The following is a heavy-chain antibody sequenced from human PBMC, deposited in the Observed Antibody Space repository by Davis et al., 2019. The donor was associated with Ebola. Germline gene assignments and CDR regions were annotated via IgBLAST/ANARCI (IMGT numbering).Heavy chain of an antibody. CDR2: IVVGSGNT. D-gene: IGHD2-21*02. J-gene: IGHJ4*02. Sequence: SVKVSCKASGFPFTSSAVQWVRQARGQRLEWIGWIVVGSGNTNYAQKFQERVTITRDMSTSTAYMELSSLRSEDTAVYYCAALNVVVTAIPDYWGQGTLVTVSS. CDR3: AALNVVVTAIPDY. CDR1: GFPFTSSA. V-gene: IGHV1-58*01.